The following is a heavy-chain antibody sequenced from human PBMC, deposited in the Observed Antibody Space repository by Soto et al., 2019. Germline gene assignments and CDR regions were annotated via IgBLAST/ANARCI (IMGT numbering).Heavy chain of an antibody. CDR2: FDPEDGET. Sequence: ASVKVSCKVSGYTLTELSMHWVRQAPGKGLEWMGGFDPEDGETIYAQKFQGRVTMTEDTSTDTAYMELNSLRSEDTAVYYCATDLTAYSNKQDYWGQGTLVTVSS. CDR1: GYTLTELS. V-gene: IGHV1-24*01. D-gene: IGHD2-21*01. J-gene: IGHJ4*02. CDR3: ATDLTAYSNKQDY.